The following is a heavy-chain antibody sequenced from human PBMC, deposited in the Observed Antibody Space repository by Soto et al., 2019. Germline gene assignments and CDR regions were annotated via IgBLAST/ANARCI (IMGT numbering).Heavy chain of an antibody. CDR3: STDEITLRC. J-gene: IGHJ4*02. Sequence: EVQLVESGGGLVKPGGSLRLSCAASGFTFSNAWMSWVRQAPGKGLEWVRRIKSKIDGGTTDYAAPVKGRFTISRDDSRNTLYLEMNSLKTEDTAVYYCSTDEITLRCWGQGTLVTVSS. V-gene: IGHV3-15*01. CDR1: GFTFSNAW. CDR2: IKSKIDGGTT. D-gene: IGHD3-16*01.